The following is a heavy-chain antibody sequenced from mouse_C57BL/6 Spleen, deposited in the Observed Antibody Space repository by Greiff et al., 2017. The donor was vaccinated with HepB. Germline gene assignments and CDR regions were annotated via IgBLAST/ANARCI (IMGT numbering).Heavy chain of an antibody. D-gene: IGHD4-1*01. CDR1: GYTFTSYW. V-gene: IGHV1-61*01. CDR2: IYPSDSET. CDR3: ANLGLFAY. Sequence: QVQLQQPGAELVRPGSSVKLSCKASGYTFTSYWMDWVKQRPGRGLEWIGNIYPSDSETHYNQKFKDKATLTVDKSSSTAYMQLSSLTSEDSAVYYCANLGLFAYWGQGTLGTVSA. J-gene: IGHJ3*01.